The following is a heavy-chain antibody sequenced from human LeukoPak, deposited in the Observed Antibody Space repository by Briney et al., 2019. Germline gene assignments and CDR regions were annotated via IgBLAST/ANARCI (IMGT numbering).Heavy chain of an antibody. CDR2: ISSSSSTI. CDR1: GFTFSSYS. Sequence: PGGSLRLSCAASGFTFSSYSMNWVRQAPGKGLEWVSYISSSSSTIYYADSVKGRFTISRDNAKNSLYLQMNSLRAEDTAVYYCASFSTRSSSSRFDPWGQGTLVTVSS. CDR3: ASFSTRSSSSRFDP. D-gene: IGHD6-6*01. J-gene: IGHJ5*02. V-gene: IGHV3-48*04.